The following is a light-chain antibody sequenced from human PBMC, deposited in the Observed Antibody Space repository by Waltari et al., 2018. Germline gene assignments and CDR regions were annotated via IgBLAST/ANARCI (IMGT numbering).Light chain of an antibody. V-gene: IGKV3-15*01. Sequence: EIVLTQSPATLSVSPGATATLPCRASQSVSHNLAWYQQISGQSPRLLLYGVSTRAVCVTERFSGSGSGTDFTLTITDLQSEDFAIYFCQHYYSWSRTFGQGTKV. CDR2: GVS. CDR1: QSVSHN. CDR3: QHYYSWSRT. J-gene: IGKJ1*01.